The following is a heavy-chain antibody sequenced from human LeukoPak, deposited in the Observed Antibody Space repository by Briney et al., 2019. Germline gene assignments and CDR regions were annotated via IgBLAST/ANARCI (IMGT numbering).Heavy chain of an antibody. D-gene: IGHD4-23*01. CDR3: AKVVTRGKFEY. J-gene: IGHJ4*02. Sequence: GGSLRLSCAASGFTFSSYAMSWVRQAPGKGLEWVSAISGSGGSAFYADSVKGRFTISRDNSKNTLYLQMNSLRAEDTALYYCAKVVTRGKFEYWGQGTLVTVSS. CDR2: ISGSGGSA. CDR1: GFTFSSYA. V-gene: IGHV3-23*01.